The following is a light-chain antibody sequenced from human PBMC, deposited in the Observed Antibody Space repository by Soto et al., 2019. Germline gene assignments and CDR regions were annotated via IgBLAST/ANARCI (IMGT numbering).Light chain of an antibody. J-gene: IGKJ3*01. Sequence: PGVRVTLSCRASQSVSSSYLTWYQHKPGQAPRLLIYGASTRATSIPARFSGSGSGTDFTLTIRSLQPEDFAVYYCKQDYTQFTFGPGTKVDIK. CDR2: GAS. CDR1: QSVSSSY. V-gene: IGKV3D-7*01. CDR3: KQDYTQFT.